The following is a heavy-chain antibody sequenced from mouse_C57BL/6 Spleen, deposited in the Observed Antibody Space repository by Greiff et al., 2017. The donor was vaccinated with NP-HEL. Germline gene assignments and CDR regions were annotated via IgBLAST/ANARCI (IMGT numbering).Heavy chain of an antibody. CDR3: TRADSSGHYFDY. Sequence: EVKVVESGEGLVKPGGSLKLSCAASGFTFSSYAMSWVRQTPEKRLEWVAYISSGGDYIYYADTVKGRFTISRDNARNTLYLQMSSLKSEDTAMYYCTRADSSGHYFDYWGQGTTLTVSS. CDR1: GFTFSSYA. J-gene: IGHJ2*01. CDR2: ISSGGDYI. V-gene: IGHV5-9-1*02. D-gene: IGHD3-2*02.